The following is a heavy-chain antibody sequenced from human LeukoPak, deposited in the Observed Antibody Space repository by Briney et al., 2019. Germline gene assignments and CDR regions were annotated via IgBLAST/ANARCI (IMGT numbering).Heavy chain of an antibody. Sequence: ASVKVSCKASGYTFTGYYMHWVRQAPGQGLEWMGWINPNSGGTNYAQKFQGRVTMTRDTSISTAYMELSRLRSDDTAVYYCARVFSSSWYGSGGRPYYYMDVWGKGTTVTISS. V-gene: IGHV1-2*02. CDR2: INPNSGGT. CDR3: ARVFSSSWYGSGGRPYYYMDV. J-gene: IGHJ6*03. CDR1: GYTFTGYY. D-gene: IGHD6-13*01.